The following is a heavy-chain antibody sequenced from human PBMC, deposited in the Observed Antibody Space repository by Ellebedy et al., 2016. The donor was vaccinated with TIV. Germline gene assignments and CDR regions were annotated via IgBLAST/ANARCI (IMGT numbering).Heavy chain of an antibody. CDR1: GGSISSSNW. CDR3: ARDHSTGYSGYDYYYYYGMDV. CDR2: SYHSGST. J-gene: IGHJ6*02. V-gene: IGHV4-4*02. Sequence: MPSETLSLTCAVSGGSISSSNWWSWVRQHPGKGLEWIGESYHSGSTNYNPSLKSRVTISVDKSKNQFSLKLSSVTAADTAVYYCARDHSTGYSGYDYYYYYGMDVWGQGTTVTVSS. D-gene: IGHD5-12*01.